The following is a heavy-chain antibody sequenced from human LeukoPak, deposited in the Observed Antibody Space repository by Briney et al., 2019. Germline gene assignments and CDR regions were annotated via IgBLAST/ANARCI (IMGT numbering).Heavy chain of an antibody. V-gene: IGHV4-30-4*08. J-gene: IGHJ6*03. CDR3: AREFGLSETYYYGSGSGNYYYMDV. D-gene: IGHD3-10*01. CDR2: IYYSGST. Sequence: SETLSLTCTVSGGSISSGDYYWSWIRQPPGKGLEWIGYIYYSGSTYYNPSLKSRVTISVDTSKNQFSLKLSSVTAADTAVYYCAREFGLSETYYYGSGSGNYYYMDVWGKGTTVTVSS. CDR1: GGSISSGDYY.